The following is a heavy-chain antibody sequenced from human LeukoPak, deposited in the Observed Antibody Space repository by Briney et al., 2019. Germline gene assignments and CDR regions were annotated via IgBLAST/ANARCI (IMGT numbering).Heavy chain of an antibody. Sequence: SETLSLTCTVSSGSISSYYWSWIRQPAGEGLEWIGRIHNSGSTNYNPSLNSRVTISVDTSKNQVSLKLTSVTAADTAVYYCARNGYGSGSSWWGQGTLVTVSS. D-gene: IGHD3-10*01. CDR2: IHNSGST. CDR1: SGSISSYY. V-gene: IGHV4-4*07. CDR3: ARNGYGSGSSW. J-gene: IGHJ4*02.